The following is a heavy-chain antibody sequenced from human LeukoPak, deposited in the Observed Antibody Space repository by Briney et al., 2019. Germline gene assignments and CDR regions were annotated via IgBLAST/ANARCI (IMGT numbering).Heavy chain of an antibody. CDR1: GYSFNSYW. D-gene: IGHD6-19*01. CDR3: ARHEASSSGWYNPFDY. CDR2: IYPGDSDT. J-gene: IGHJ4*02. Sequence: GESLKISCKGSGYSFNSYWIGWVRQMPGKGLEWMGIIYPGDSDTRYSPSFQGQVTISADKSISTAYLQWSSLKASDTAMYYCARHEASSSGWYNPFDYWGQGTLVTVSS. V-gene: IGHV5-51*01.